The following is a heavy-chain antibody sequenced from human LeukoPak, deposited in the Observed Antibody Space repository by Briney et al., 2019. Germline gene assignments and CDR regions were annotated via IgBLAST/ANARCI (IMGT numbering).Heavy chain of an antibody. D-gene: IGHD2-2*01. J-gene: IGHJ6*02. CDR2: INPNSGGT. V-gene: IGHV1-2*02. Sequence: ASVKVSCKASGYTFTGYYMHWVRQAPGQGLEWMGWINPNSGGTNYAQKFQGRVTMTRDTSISTAYMELSRLRSDDTAVYYCAQIYCSSTSCYANYGMDVWGQGTTVTVSS. CDR3: AQIYCSSTSCYANYGMDV. CDR1: GYTFTGYY.